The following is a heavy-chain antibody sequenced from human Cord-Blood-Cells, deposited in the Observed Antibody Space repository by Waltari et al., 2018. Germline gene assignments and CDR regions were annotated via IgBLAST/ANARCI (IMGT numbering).Heavy chain of an antibody. CDR1: GGSLSSSRYS. D-gene: IGHD7-27*01. V-gene: IGHV4-39*01. CDR2: LYYSGST. CDR3: ARHFELGIDYGRDF. Sequence: QLQLQETGTGRGKTPGTVSLTRTVPGGSLSSSRYSWGWTRPPPGKGLEWSGSLYYSGSTSHTPPIKRRVTISADASTTQSSLKLISVTAADTAVYYCARHFELGIDYGRDFWGQGTPVTVSS. J-gene: IGHJ6*02.